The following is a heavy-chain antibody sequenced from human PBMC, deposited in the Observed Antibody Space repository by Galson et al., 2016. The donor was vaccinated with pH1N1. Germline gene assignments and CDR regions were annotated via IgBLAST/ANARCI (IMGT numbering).Heavy chain of an antibody. Sequence: SVKVSCKASGYDFINSGVNWVRQAPGQGLEWMGWISVYDGKTVYAEEVQGRVTMTTDTSTNTAYMEVRSLKSDDTAVYYCARGGSEHRYNGSRYAAFDIWGQGTMVTVSS. J-gene: IGHJ3*02. CDR2: ISVYDGKT. D-gene: IGHD5-12*01. V-gene: IGHV1-18*04. CDR1: GYDFINSG. CDR3: ARGGSEHRYNGSRYAAFDI.